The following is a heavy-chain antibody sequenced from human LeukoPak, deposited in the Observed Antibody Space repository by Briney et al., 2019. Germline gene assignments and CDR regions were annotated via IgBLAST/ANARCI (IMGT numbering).Heavy chain of an antibody. J-gene: IGHJ4*02. CDR3: ASGGHYDFWSGYSSLDY. Sequence: PGGSLRLSCAASGFTFSNYGLHWVRQAPGKGLEWVAVISYDGSNKYYADSVKGRFTISRDNSKNTLYLQMNSLRAEDTAVYYCASGGHYDFWSGYSSLDYWGQGTLVTVSS. CDR1: GFTFSNYG. CDR2: ISYDGSNK. V-gene: IGHV3-30*03. D-gene: IGHD3-3*01.